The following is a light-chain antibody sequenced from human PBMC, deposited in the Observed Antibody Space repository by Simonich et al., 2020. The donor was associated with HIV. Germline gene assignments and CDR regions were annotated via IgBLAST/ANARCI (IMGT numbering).Light chain of an antibody. CDR2: ASS. V-gene: IGKV1-NL1*01. Sequence: DILTTQSPSSLPASVGDRVTITCRASQGISNSLAWYQQKPGKAPKLLLSASSRLESGVPARFSGSGSGTDYTLTISSLQPEDFATYYCQQFFSTPWTFGQVTKVEIK. J-gene: IGKJ1*01. CDR1: QGISNS. CDR3: QQFFSTPWT.